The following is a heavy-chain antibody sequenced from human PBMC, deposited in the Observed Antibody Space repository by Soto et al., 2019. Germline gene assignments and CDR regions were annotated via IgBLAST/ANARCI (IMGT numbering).Heavy chain of an antibody. D-gene: IGHD3-3*01. CDR2: ISAYNGNT. Sequence: ASVKVSCKASGCTFTSYGISWVRQAPGQGLEWVGWISAYNGNTNYAQKLQGRVTMTTDTSTSTAYMELRSLRSDDTAVYYCARDVVGDYDFWSGYQHHAFDIWGQGTMVTVSS. CDR1: GCTFTSYG. V-gene: IGHV1-18*04. J-gene: IGHJ3*02. CDR3: ARDVVGDYDFWSGYQHHAFDI.